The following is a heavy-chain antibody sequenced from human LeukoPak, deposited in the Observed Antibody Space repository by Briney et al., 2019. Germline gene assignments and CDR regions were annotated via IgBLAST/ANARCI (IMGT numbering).Heavy chain of an antibody. CDR3: ARVRSWNDFDY. V-gene: IGHV4-59*01. CDR1: GGSISSYY. J-gene: IGHJ4*02. D-gene: IGHD1-1*01. CDR2: IYYSGST. Sequence: SETLSLTCTVSGGSISSYYWSWIRQPPGKGLEWSGYIYYSGSTYYNPSLKSRVTISIDTSKNQFSLRLSSVTAADTAVYYCARVRSWNDFDYWGQGTLVTVSS.